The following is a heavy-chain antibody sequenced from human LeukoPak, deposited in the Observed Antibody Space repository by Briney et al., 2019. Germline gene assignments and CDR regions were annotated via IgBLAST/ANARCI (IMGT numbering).Heavy chain of an antibody. CDR3: ARIAAAGSPWFDP. CDR1: GGSFSGYY. J-gene: IGHJ5*02. V-gene: IGHV4-34*01. CDR2: INHSGST. Sequence: SETLSLTCAVYGGSFSGYYWSWIRQPPGKGLEWTGEINHSGSTNYNPSLKSRVTISVDTSKNQFSLKLSSVTAADTAVYYCARIAAAGSPWFDPWGQGTLVTVSS. D-gene: IGHD6-13*01.